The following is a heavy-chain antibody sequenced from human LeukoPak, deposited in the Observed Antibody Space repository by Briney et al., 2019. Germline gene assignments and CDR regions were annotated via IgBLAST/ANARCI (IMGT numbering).Heavy chain of an antibody. V-gene: IGHV1-24*01. CDR2: FDPEGGEG. CDR1: GYTFTELS. CDR3: ATGGEGSNSWYPHYFDY. D-gene: IGHD2-21*01. Sequence: ASVKLSCKVSGYTFTELSIHWVRQAPGKGLEWVGGFDPEGGEGIYAPKFQGRVTVTEDTSTDTAYMELISLSSEDTAVYYCATGGEGSNSWYPHYFDYWGQGSQVTVSS. J-gene: IGHJ4*02.